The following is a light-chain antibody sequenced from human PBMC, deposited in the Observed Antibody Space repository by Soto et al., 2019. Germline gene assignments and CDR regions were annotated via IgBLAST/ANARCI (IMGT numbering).Light chain of an antibody. V-gene: IGLV2-11*01. CDR1: SSDVGGYNY. Sequence: QSALTQPRSVSGSPGQSVTISCTGTSSDVGGYNYVSWYQHHPGKAPKLIIYDVSKRPSGVPDRVSGSKSGNTASLTISGLQAEDEADYYCCSYAGSYTHVFGTGTKLTVL. CDR2: DVS. J-gene: IGLJ1*01. CDR3: CSYAGSYTHV.